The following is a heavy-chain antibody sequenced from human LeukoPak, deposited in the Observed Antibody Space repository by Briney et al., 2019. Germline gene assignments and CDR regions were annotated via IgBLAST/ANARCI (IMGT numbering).Heavy chain of an antibody. V-gene: IGHV1-18*01. CDR2: ISAYNGNT. D-gene: IGHD6-13*01. J-gene: IGHJ4*02. CDR1: GYTFTSYG. CDR3: ARTSGPIAAAGSLDY. Sequence: ASVKVSCKASGYTFTSYGISWVRQAPGQGLEWMGWISAYNGNTNYAQKLQGRVTMTTDTPTSTAYMELRSLRSDDTAVYYCARTSGPIAAAGSLDYWGQGTLVTVSS.